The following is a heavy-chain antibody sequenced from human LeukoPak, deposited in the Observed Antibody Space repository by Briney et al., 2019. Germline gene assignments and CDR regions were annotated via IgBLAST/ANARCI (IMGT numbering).Heavy chain of an antibody. CDR3: ARCVPMVRGACYRFDY. J-gene: IGHJ4*02. V-gene: IGHV1-2*02. CDR2: INPNSGGT. D-gene: IGHD3-10*01. Sequence: ASVTVSCTASGYTFTGYYMHWVRQAPGQGREWMGWINPNSGGTNYAQRFQGRVTMTRDTSISTAYMELSRLRSDDTAVSYCARCVPMVRGACYRFDYWGQGTLVPVSS. CDR1: GYTFTGYY.